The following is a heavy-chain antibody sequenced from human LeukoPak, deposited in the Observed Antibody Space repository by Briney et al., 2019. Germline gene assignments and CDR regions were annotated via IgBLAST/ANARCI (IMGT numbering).Heavy chain of an antibody. CDR2: IYYSGST. Sequence: SETLSLTCTVSGGSISSYYWSWIQQPPGKGLEWIGYIYYSGSTNYNPSLKSRVTISVDTSKNQFSLKLSSVTAADTAVYYCARGLYSSSWYRGGYYFDYWGQGTLVTVSS. CDR1: GGSISSYY. CDR3: ARGLYSSSWYRGGYYFDY. J-gene: IGHJ4*02. D-gene: IGHD6-13*01. V-gene: IGHV4-59*01.